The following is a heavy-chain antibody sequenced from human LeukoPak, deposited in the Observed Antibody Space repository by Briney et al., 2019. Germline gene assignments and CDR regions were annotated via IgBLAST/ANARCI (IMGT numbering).Heavy chain of an antibody. Sequence: GGSLRLSCAASGFTFDDYAMHWVRQAPGKGLEWVSGISWNSGSIGYADSVKGRFTISRDNAKNSLYLQMNSLRAEDTAVYYCAKSAGPAAQTPLDYWGQGTLVTVSS. V-gene: IGHV3-9*01. CDR1: GFTFDDYA. J-gene: IGHJ4*02. CDR3: AKSAGPAAQTPLDY. CDR2: ISWNSGSI. D-gene: IGHD2-2*01.